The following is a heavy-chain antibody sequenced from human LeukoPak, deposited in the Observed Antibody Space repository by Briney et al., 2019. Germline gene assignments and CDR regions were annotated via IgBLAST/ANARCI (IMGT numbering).Heavy chain of an antibody. CDR1: GFTLTTHA. CDR2: FSGSISKT. Sequence: GGSLRLSCAASGFTLTTHAMSWVRQAPGKGLEWVSAFSGSISKTHYANSVKGRFTISRDNSKNTLYLQMSSLRAEDTALYYCAKQRAGSAWFTLDYWGPGTLVTVSS. V-gene: IGHV3-23*01. CDR3: AKQRAGSAWFTLDY. J-gene: IGHJ4*02. D-gene: IGHD6-19*01.